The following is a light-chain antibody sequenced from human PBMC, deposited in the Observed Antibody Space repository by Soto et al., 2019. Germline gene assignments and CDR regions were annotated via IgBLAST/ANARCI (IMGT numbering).Light chain of an antibody. CDR1: SSNVGSYKL. CDR2: EVN. J-gene: IGLJ1*01. V-gene: IGLV2-23*02. CDR3: CSSGGSPTDV. Sequence: QSALTQPASVSGSPGQSITISCTGTSSNVGSYKLVSWYQQHPGKAPKLMMFEVNKRPSGVSNRFSGSKSGNTASLTISGLKGEDEADYYCCSSGGSPTDVFGTGTKVTVL.